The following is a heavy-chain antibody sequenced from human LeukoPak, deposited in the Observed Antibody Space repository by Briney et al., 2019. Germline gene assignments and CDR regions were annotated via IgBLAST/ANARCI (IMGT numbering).Heavy chain of an antibody. J-gene: IGHJ4*02. CDR3: AKGPKQQLVGSRGKYFDY. CDR2: ISGSGGST. D-gene: IGHD6-13*01. Sequence: SGGSLRLSCAASGFTFSSYGMSWVRQAPGKGLEWVSAISGSGGSTYYADSVKGRFTISRDNSKNTLYLQMNSLRADDTAVYYCAKGPKQQLVGSRGKYFDYWGQGTLVTVSS. CDR1: GFTFSSYG. V-gene: IGHV3-23*01.